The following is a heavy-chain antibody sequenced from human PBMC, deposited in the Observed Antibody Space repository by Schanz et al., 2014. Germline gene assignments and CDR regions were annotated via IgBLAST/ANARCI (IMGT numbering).Heavy chain of an antibody. V-gene: IGHV3-21*04. D-gene: IGHD6-19*01. Sequence: VHLVESGGGLVKPGGSLRLSCAASGFTFNNFNMNWVRQAPGKGLEWVSSISSSGSSIYYADSVKGRFTISRDNAKNSLYLQMNSLRVEDTAVYYCARDLISSGWYGWGQGTLVTVSS. CDR3: ARDLISSGWYG. CDR1: GFTFNNFN. CDR2: ISSSGSSI. J-gene: IGHJ4*02.